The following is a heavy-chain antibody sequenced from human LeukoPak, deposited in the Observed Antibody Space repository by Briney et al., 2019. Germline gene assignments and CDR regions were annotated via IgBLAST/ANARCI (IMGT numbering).Heavy chain of an antibody. D-gene: IGHD3-22*01. CDR1: GYTFTSYD. V-gene: IGHV1-8*01. J-gene: IGHJ5*02. CDR2: MNPNSGNT. CDR3: ARHKYDSSGYYYRGNNWFDP. Sequence: ASVKVSCKASGYTFTSYDINWVRQATGQGLEWMGWMNPNSGNTGYAQKFQGRVTMTRNTSISTAYMELSSLRSEDTAVYYCARHKYDSSGYYYRGNNWFDPWGQGTLVTVSS.